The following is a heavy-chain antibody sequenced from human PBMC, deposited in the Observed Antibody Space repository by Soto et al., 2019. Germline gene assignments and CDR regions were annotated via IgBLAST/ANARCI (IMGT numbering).Heavy chain of an antibody. CDR2: INAANGVT. V-gene: IGHV1-3*01. D-gene: IGHD2-15*01. J-gene: IGHJ3*02. Sequence: ASVKVSCKASGYTFFSYALHWVRQAPGERVEWMGWINAANGVTKYSQKFQGRVTITKDTSATTAYMELSSLRYEDMAIYYCAREGSGFHHYNFDALHIWGQGTMVTVSS. CDR3: AREGSGFHHYNFDALHI. CDR1: GYTFFSYA.